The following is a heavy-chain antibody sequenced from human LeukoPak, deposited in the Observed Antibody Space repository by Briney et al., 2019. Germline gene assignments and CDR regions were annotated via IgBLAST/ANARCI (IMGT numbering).Heavy chain of an antibody. V-gene: IGHV1-18*01. Sequence: ASVKVSCKASGYTFTIYGISWVRQAPGQGLEWMGWISVYNGNTNYAQKLQGRVTMTTDTSTSTAYMELRSLRSDDTAMYYGARDISIIVVVKNAFEIWGQGTMVTVSS. D-gene: IGHD3-22*01. CDR2: ISVYNGNT. CDR3: ARDISIIVVVKNAFEI. J-gene: IGHJ3*02. CDR1: GYTFTIYG.